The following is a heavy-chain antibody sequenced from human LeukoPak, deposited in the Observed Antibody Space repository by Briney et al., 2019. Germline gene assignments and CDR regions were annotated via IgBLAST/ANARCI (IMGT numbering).Heavy chain of an antibody. D-gene: IGHD5-18*01. J-gene: IGHJ4*02. CDR1: GFTFSSYA. CDR3: AKVSAMVFTFDY. V-gene: IGHV3-23*01. CDR2: ISGSGGST. Sequence: GGSPRLSCAASGFTFSSYAMSWVRQAPGKGLEWVSAISGSGGSTYYADSVKGRFTISRDNSKNTLYLQMNSLRAEDTAVYYCAKVSAMVFTFDYWGQGTLVTVSS.